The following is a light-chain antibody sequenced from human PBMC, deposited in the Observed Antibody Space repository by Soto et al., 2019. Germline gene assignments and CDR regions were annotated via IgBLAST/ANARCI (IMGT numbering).Light chain of an antibody. CDR1: SGSIASNY. V-gene: IGLV6-57*02. CDR3: QSYDSTNQGV. CDR2: EDK. Sequence: NFMLTQPHSVSESPGKTVTISCTGSSGSIASNYVQWYQQRPGSVPSTVIYEDKQRPSGVPDRFSGSIDSSSNSASLTISGLKTEDEADYYCQSYDSTNQGVFGGGTKLTVL. J-gene: IGLJ3*02.